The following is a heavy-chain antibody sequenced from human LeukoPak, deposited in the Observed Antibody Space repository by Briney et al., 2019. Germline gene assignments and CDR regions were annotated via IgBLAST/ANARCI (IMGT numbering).Heavy chain of an antibody. CDR1: GGSISSSNW. CDR3: ARGSGDGYNFLDLDY. CDR2: IYHSGST. J-gene: IGHJ4*02. V-gene: IGHV4-4*02. Sequence: SETLSLTCAVSGGSISSSNWWSWVRQPPGKGLEWIGEIYHSGSTNYNPSLKSRVTISVDKSKNQFSLKLSSVTAADTAVYYCARGSGDGYNFLDLDYWGQGTLVTVSS. D-gene: IGHD5-24*01.